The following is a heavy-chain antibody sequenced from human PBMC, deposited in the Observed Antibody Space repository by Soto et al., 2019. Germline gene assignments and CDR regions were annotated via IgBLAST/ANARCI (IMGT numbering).Heavy chain of an antibody. CDR3: AKDAGSTEYFFAS. CDR1: GFTFSTYA. V-gene: IGHV3-30*18. J-gene: IGHJ4*02. CDR2: ISHDGSDT. Sequence: VGSLRLSCAASGFTFSTYAMHWVRQAPGKGLEWVAVISHDGSDTDYGDSVKGRFTISRDNSKSTLSLQMNSLRPEDTAVYYCAKDAGSTEYFFASWGQGTMVTVYS.